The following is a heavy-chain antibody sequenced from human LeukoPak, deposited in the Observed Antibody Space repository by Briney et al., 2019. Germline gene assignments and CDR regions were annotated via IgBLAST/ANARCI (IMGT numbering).Heavy chain of an antibody. J-gene: IGHJ6*01. CDR2: IISVASFI. Sequence: GGSLRPFCAPSGFTFSSQSMNCVRQPPGKGLESDPSIISVASFIYYADSVKGRFTISRDNAKNSLYLQMNSLRAEDTAVYYCARGQEYQAYYYGMDVWGQGTTVTVSP. CDR3: ARGQEYQAYYYGMDV. V-gene: IGHV3-21*01. D-gene: IGHD2-2*01. CDR1: GFTFSSQS.